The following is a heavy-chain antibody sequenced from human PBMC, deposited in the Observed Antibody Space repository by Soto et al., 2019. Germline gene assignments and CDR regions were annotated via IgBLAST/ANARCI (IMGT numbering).Heavy chain of an antibody. CDR2: ISSSSSTI. D-gene: IGHD3-3*01. V-gene: IGHV3-48*01. CDR3: ARDRDVLRFLEWSYLAYYAMDV. CDR1: GFTFSSYS. Sequence: GGSLRLSCAASGFTFSSYSMNWVRQAPGKGLEGVSYISSSSSTIYYADSVKGRFTISRDNAKNSLYLQMNSLRAEDTAVYYCARDRDVLRFLEWSYLAYYAMDVWGQGTTVTVSS. J-gene: IGHJ6*02.